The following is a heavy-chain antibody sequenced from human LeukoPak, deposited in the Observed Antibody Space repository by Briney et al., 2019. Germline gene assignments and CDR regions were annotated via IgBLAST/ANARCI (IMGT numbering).Heavy chain of an antibody. J-gene: IGHJ6*03. Sequence: ASVKVSCKASGYTFTGYYMHWVRQAPGQGLEWMGWINPNSGGTNYAQKFQGRVTMTRDTSISTAYMELSRLRSDDTAVYYCARASGWWSSSIKDYYYMDVWGKGTTVTVSS. CDR3: ARASGWWSSSIKDYYYMDV. V-gene: IGHV1-2*02. CDR1: GYTFTGYY. CDR2: INPNSGGT. D-gene: IGHD6-13*01.